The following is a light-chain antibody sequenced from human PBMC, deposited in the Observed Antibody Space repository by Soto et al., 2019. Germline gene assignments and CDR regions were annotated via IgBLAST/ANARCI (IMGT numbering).Light chain of an antibody. Sequence: DIQMTQSPSTLSASVGDRVTITYRASQNITSWLAGYQQKPGKAPKLLIYKASSLESGVPSRFSGSGSGTEFTLTISSLQPDDFATYYCQEYKSYSTFGQGTKLEIK. V-gene: IGKV1-5*03. CDR3: QEYKSYST. J-gene: IGKJ2*01. CDR2: KAS. CDR1: QNITSW.